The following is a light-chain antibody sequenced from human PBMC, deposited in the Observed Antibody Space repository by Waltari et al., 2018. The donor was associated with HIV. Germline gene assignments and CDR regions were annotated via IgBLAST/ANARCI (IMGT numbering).Light chain of an antibody. Sequence: NFILTQSHSVSESPGKTVTISCTRSSGGIGSTYIQWYQQRPGRSPDTVIYEDSQRPSGVPNRFSGSVDSSSNSASLTISGLKTEDEADYFCQPYDGTTVVFGGGTRLTVL. CDR3: QPYDGTTVV. V-gene: IGLV6-57*01. CDR2: EDS. CDR1: SGGIGSTY. J-gene: IGLJ2*01.